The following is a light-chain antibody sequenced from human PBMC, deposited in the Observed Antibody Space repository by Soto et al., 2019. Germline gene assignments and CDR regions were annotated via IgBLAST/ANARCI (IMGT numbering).Light chain of an antibody. CDR2: AAS. V-gene: IGKV1-39*01. CDR3: QQSYSTPPWT. CDR1: QSIRSY. Sequence: DIQMTQSPSSLSASVGDRVTITCRASQSIRSYLNWYQQKPGKAPKLLIYAASSLQSGVPLRFSGSGSGTDFTLTISSLQPEDFATYYGQQSYSTPPWTFGQGTKVEIK. J-gene: IGKJ1*01.